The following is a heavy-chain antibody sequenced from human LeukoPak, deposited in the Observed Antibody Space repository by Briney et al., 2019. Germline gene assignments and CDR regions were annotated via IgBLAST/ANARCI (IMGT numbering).Heavy chain of an antibody. CDR1: GCTYSSYT. Sequence: VKDTRKATGCTYSSYTISGLRQARGQGVEWMGSIIPILGIANYAQKFQGRVTITADKSTSTAYMELSSRRAEDTACYYWARMSHCAVDCLIDYWGQGTLVTVSS. V-gene: IGHV1-69*02. CDR3: ARMSHCAVDCLIDY. CDR2: IIPILGIA. J-gene: IGHJ4*02. D-gene: IGHD2-21*02.